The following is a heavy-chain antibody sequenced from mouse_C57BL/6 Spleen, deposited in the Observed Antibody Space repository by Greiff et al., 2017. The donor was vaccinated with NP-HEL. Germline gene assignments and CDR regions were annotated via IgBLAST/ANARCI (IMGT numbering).Heavy chain of an antibody. CDR3: ASYYYGSTYSDY. Sequence: QVHVKQSGAELARPGASVKLSCKASGYTFTSYGISWVKQRTGQGLEWIGEIYPRSGNTYYNEKFKGKATLTADKSSSTAYMELRSLTSEDSAVYFGASYYYGSTYSDYWGQGTTLTVSS. J-gene: IGHJ2*01. CDR1: GYTFTSYG. D-gene: IGHD1-1*01. V-gene: IGHV1-81*01. CDR2: IYPRSGNT.